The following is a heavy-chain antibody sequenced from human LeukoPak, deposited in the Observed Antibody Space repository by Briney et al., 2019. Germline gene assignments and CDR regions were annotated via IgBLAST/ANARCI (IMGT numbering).Heavy chain of an antibody. CDR3: ARVRSTISIFDY. CDR2: ISSSSSYI. V-gene: IGHV3-21*01. D-gene: IGHD5/OR15-5a*01. J-gene: IGHJ4*02. Sequence: GGSLRLSCAASGFTFSSYSMNWVRQAPGKGLEWVSSISSSSSYIYYADSVKGRFTISRDNAKNSLYLQMNSLRAEDTAVYYCARVRSTISIFDYWGQGTLVTVSS. CDR1: GFTFSSYS.